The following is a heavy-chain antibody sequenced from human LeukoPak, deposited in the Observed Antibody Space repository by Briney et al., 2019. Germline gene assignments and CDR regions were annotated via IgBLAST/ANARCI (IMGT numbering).Heavy chain of an antibody. CDR2: ISTTSTYI. CDR1: GLTFCSHS. J-gene: IGHJ5*02. CDR3: VRGLAGIGP. V-gene: IGHV3-21*01. Sequence: GGSLRLSCVASGLTFCSHSMNWVRQAPGKGLEWVSSISTTSTYIHYAESVKGRFTISRDNAKNSLYLQMNRLRAEDTAVYYCVRGLAGIGPWGQGTLVTVSS. D-gene: IGHD3-3*02.